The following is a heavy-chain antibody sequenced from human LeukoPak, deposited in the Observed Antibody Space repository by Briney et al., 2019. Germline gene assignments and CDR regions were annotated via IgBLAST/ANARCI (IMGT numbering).Heavy chain of an antibody. CDR1: GLSLGRYW. D-gene: IGHD1-26*01. CDR2: INGYGCDT. J-gene: IGHJ4*02. CDR3: ARGGSGTYGEFDY. Sequence: PGGSLRLSCGGSGLSLGRYWMHWVRPAPGKGLVWVSRINGYGCDTSYADFVKGRFTISRDNAKNTVYLQVNSLRAEDTAVFYCARGGSGTYGEFDYWGQGTLVTVSS. V-gene: IGHV3-74*01.